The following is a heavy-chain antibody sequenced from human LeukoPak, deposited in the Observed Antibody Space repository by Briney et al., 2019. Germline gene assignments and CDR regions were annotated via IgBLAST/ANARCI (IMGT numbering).Heavy chain of an antibody. CDR3: VRYGAVAGTFDY. CDR1: GFIFSSYW. D-gene: IGHD6-19*01. CDR2: IKSDGSST. Sequence: GGSLRLSCAASGFIFSSYWMHWVRQAPGKGLVGGSRIKSDGSSTSYADSAKGRFTISRDNAKNTLYLQMNSLRAEDMAVYYCVRYGAVAGTFDYWGQGTLVTVSS. V-gene: IGHV3-74*01. J-gene: IGHJ4*02.